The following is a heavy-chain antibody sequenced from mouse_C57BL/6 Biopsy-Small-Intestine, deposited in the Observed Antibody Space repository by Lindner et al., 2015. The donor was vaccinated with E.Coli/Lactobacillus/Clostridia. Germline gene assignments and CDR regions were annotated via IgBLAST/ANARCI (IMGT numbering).Heavy chain of an antibody. D-gene: IGHD3-1*01. J-gene: IGHJ4*01. Sequence: VQLQESGPELVKPGASVKISCKASGYAFSRTWMNWVKQRPGKSLEWIGYIYPNNGGTGYNQKFKSKATLTVDKSSSTAYMELHSLTSEDSAVYYCARRGYDYAMDYWGQGTSVTVSS. V-gene: IGHV1-34*01. CDR1: GYAFSRTW. CDR3: ARRGYDYAMDY. CDR2: IYPNNGGT.